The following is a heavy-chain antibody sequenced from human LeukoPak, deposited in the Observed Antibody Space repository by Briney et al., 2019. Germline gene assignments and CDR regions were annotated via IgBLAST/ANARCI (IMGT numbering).Heavy chain of an antibody. J-gene: IGHJ3*02. D-gene: IGHD5-12*01. V-gene: IGHV4-31*03. CDR1: GGPIRSGGYY. CDR3: ARDHIVATIRAFDI. CDR2: IYYSGST. Sequence: PSEPLSLTCTLSGGPIRSGGYYWRWLRQHRGKGLEWIGYIYYSGSTYYNPSLKSRVTISVDTSKNRFSLKLSSVTAADTAVYYCARDHIVATIRAFDIWGQGTMVTVSS.